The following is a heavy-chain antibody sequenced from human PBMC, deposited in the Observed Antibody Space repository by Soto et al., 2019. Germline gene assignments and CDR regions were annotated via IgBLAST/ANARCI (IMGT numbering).Heavy chain of an antibody. V-gene: IGHV4-59*08. CDR2: IYYSGST. J-gene: IGHJ4*02. CDR3: ARQPYDFWSDLYYFDY. D-gene: IGHD3-3*01. CDR1: GGSISSYY. Sequence: PSETLSLTCTVSGGSISSYYWSWIRQPPGKGLEWIGYIYYSGSTNYNPSLKSRVTISVDTSKNQFSLKLSSVTAADTAVYYCARQPYDFWSDLYYFDYWGQGTLVTVSS.